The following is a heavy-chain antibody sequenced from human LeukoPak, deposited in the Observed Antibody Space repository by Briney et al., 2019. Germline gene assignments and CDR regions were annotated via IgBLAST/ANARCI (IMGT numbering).Heavy chain of an antibody. D-gene: IGHD2-2*01. J-gene: IGHJ6*04. Sequence: GRSLRLSCAASGFTFSSYGMHWVRQAPGKGLEWVAVTWYDGSEKYYADSVRGRFTIPRDNSKNTLYLQMNSPRAEDTAVYYCARWAAAMDVWGKGTTVTVSS. CDR3: ARWAAAMDV. V-gene: IGHV3-33*01. CDR2: TWYDGSEK. CDR1: GFTFSSYG.